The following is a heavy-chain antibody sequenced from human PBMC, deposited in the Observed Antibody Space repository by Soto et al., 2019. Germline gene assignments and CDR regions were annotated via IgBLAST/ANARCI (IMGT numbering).Heavy chain of an antibody. CDR1: GFSFTGYY. D-gene: IGHD6-6*01. J-gene: IGHJ5*02. CDR2: INAHSGGT. CDR3: AKDLTRQLAYWLDP. V-gene: IGHV1-2*02. Sequence: GASVNVSCKASGFSFTGYYIHWLRQAPGQGLEWMGWINAHSGGTEYAQKFQGRVTLTRDTSIATAYLTLTSLTSADTALYYCAKDLTRQLAYWLDPWGQGTQVTVSS.